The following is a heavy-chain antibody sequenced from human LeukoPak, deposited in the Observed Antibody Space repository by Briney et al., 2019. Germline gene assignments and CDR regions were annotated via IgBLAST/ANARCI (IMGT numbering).Heavy chain of an antibody. CDR2: ISYDGSNK. CDR3: AKDGARWELDY. D-gene: IGHD1-26*01. J-gene: IGHJ4*02. Sequence: PGRSLRLSCAASGFTFSSYGMHWVRQAPGEGLEWVAVISYDGSNKYYADSVKGRFTISRDNSKNTLYLQMNSLRAEDTAVYYCAKDGARWELDYWGQGTLVTVSS. V-gene: IGHV3-30*18. CDR1: GFTFSSYG.